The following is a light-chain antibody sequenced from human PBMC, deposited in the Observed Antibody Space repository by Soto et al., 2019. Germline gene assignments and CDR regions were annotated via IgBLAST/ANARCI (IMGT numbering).Light chain of an antibody. J-gene: IGKJ4*01. V-gene: IGKV1-39*01. Sequence: DIQMTQSPSSLSASVGDRVTITCRASQSISSYLNWYQQKPGKAPKLLIYAASSVQSGVTSRFSGSGSGTDFTLTISSLQHEDFATYYCQQSYSTPPLTFGGGTKVDIK. CDR1: QSISSY. CDR3: QQSYSTPPLT. CDR2: AAS.